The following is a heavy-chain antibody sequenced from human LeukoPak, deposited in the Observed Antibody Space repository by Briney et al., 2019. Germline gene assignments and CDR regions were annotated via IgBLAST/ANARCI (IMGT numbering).Heavy chain of an antibody. J-gene: IGHJ4*02. CDR2: IYTSGST. V-gene: IGHV4-61*02. D-gene: IGHD3-22*01. Sequence: SQTLSLTCTVSGGSISSGSYYWSWIRQPAGKGLEWIGRIYTSGSTNYNPSLKSRVTMSVDTSKNQFSLKLSSVTAADTAVYYCARRLSMIVVVFDSWGQGSLVTVSS. CDR1: GGSISSGSYY. CDR3: ARRLSMIVVVFDS.